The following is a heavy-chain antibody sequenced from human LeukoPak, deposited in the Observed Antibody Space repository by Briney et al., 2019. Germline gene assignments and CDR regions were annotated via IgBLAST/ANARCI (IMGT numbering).Heavy chain of an antibody. J-gene: IGHJ4*02. CDR1: GYTFTAYH. CDR2: IIPILGIA. Sequence: GASVKVSCKASGYTFTAYHMHWVRQAPGQGLEWMGRIIPILGIANYAQKFQGRVTITADKSTSTAYMELSSLRSGDTAVYYCVKNGIQLWSYDYWGQGTLVTVSS. CDR3: VKNGIQLWSYDY. D-gene: IGHD5-18*01. V-gene: IGHV1-69*02.